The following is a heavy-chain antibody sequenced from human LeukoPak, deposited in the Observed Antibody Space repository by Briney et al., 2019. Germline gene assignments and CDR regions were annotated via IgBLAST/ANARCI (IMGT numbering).Heavy chain of an antibody. J-gene: IGHJ4*02. Sequence: GESLKISCKGSGYSFPTYWIAWVRQMPGKGLEWMGIIYPSDSDTRYSPSLRGQVTLSADKSISTAYLQWSSLKASDTAIYYCARALVGAATLSYWGQGTLVTVSS. V-gene: IGHV5-51*01. D-gene: IGHD1-26*01. CDR2: IYPSDSDT. CDR3: ARALVGAATLSY. CDR1: GYSFPTYW.